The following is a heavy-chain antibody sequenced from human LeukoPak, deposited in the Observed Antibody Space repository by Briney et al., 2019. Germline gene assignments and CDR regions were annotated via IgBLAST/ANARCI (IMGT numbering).Heavy chain of an antibody. CDR3: ARARGQVGATWRIDY. D-gene: IGHD1-26*01. V-gene: IGHV4-61*02. CDR2: IYTSGST. J-gene: IGHJ4*02. CDR1: GGSISSGSYY. Sequence: SQTLSLTCTVSGGSISSGSYYWSWIRQPAGKGLEWIGRIYTSGSTNYNPSLKSRVTISVDTSKNQFSLKLSSVTAADTAVYYCARARGQVGATWRIDYWGQGTLVTVSS.